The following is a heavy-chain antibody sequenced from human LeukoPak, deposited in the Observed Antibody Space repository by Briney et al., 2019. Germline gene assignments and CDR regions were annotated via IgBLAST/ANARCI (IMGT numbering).Heavy chain of an antibody. D-gene: IGHD4-23*01. CDR3: ARTVVTPSASYGQYFQH. CDR1: GYSISSGYY. CDR2: IYHSGST. J-gene: IGHJ1*01. Sequence: SETLSLTCTVSGYSISSGYYWGWIRQPPGKGLEWMGTIYHSGSTYYNPSLKSRVTISVDTSKNQFSLKLSSVTAADTAVYYCARTVVTPSASYGQYFQHWGQGTLVTVSS. V-gene: IGHV4-38-2*02.